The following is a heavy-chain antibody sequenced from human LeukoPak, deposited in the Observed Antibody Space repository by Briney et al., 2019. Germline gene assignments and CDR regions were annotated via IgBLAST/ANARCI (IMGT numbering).Heavy chain of an antibody. V-gene: IGHV4-34*01. CDR2: INHSGST. CDR1: GGSFSGYY. Sequence: SETLSLTCAVYGGSFSGYYWSWIRQPPGKGLEWIGEINHSGSTNYNPSLKSRVTISVDTSKNQFSLKLSSVTAADTAVYYCARGTRYYGSGLPIFGYWGQGTLVTVSS. J-gene: IGHJ4*02. CDR3: ARGTRYYGSGLPIFGY. D-gene: IGHD3-10*01.